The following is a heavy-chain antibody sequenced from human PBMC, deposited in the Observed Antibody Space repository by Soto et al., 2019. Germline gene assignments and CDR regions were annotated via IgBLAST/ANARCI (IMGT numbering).Heavy chain of an antibody. Sequence: QVQLVESGGGVVERGTSLRLSCAASGFSFGTYAMYWVRQAPGRGLEWVAVISDDGNTKYYADYVKGRFTISRDNSRNTLYLQIYSLRTEDAAVYYCASSYFYDSGGYYPFDNWGQGTLVTVSS. CDR3: ASSYFYDSGGYYPFDN. CDR2: ISDDGNTK. J-gene: IGHJ4*02. D-gene: IGHD3-22*01. V-gene: IGHV3-30-3*01. CDR1: GFSFGTYA.